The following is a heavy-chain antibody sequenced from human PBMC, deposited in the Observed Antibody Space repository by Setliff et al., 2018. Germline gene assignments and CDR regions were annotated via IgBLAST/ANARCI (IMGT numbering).Heavy chain of an antibody. V-gene: IGHV3-7*01. Sequence: GGSLSLSCAASGFTLNSYWMTWVRQAPGEGLEWVADINPDGRAKNYVDSVQGRFTISRDNAKNSLYLQMNSLRAEDTAVYYCARLGPVITESNYDYWGQGALVTVSS. J-gene: IGHJ4*02. D-gene: IGHD3-10*01. CDR3: ARLGPVITESNYDY. CDR1: GFTLNSYW. CDR2: INPDGRAK.